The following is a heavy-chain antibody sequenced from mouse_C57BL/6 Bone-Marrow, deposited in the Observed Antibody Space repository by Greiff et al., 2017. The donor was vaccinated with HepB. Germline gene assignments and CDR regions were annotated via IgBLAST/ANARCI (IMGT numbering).Heavy chain of an antibody. CDR3: ARGLLLRDY. D-gene: IGHD1-1*01. Sequence: QVQLQQPGAELVKPGASVKLSCKASGYTFTSYWMHWVKQRPGQGLEWIGMIHPNSGSTNYNEKFKSKATMTVDKSSSTAYMQLSSRTSDDSAVYYCARGLLLRDYWGQGTTLTVSS. V-gene: IGHV1-64*01. CDR2: IHPNSGST. CDR1: GYTFTSYW. J-gene: IGHJ2*01.